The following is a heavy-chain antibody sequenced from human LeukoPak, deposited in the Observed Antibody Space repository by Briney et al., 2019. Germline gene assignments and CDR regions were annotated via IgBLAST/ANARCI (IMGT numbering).Heavy chain of an antibody. Sequence: ASVTVSCKASGYTFTIYYMHWVRQAPGQGREWMGIINPSDGSTNYAQKFQGRVTITRDRSRSTVYLELSSLRSEDTAVYYCTRPKDSGSHLFLFDYWGQGTLVTVSS. CDR1: GYTFTIYY. CDR3: TRPKDSGSHLFLFDY. CDR2: INPSDGST. J-gene: IGHJ4*02. D-gene: IGHD1-26*01. V-gene: IGHV1-46*01.